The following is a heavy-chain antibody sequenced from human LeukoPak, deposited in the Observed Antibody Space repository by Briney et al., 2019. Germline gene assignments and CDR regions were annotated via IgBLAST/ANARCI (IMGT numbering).Heavy chain of an antibody. CDR1: GYNFTNYY. Sequence: ASVKVSCKTSGYNFTNYYMHWVRQAPGHGLEWIGIMNPSGDTTTYAEKFQGRVTMTRDTSTSTVYMELSSLRSEDTAVYYCARGGALRYFEWFSAYWGQGTLVTVSS. CDR3: ARGGALRYFEWFSAY. V-gene: IGHV1-46*01. CDR2: MNPSGDTT. J-gene: IGHJ4*02. D-gene: IGHD3-9*01.